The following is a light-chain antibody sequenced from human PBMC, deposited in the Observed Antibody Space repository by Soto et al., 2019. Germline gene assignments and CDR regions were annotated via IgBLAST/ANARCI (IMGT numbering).Light chain of an antibody. J-gene: IGKJ4*01. CDR2: VAS. Sequence: DTQLTHSPSFLSASIWDRATLTFRASQGFISYLAWYQQKPGEAPKLLIYVASTWHSGLPSRFSGSGSGTEFTLTINSLQPEDFATYYCQQLNSFPLTFGRGTKVDIK. CDR3: QQLNSFPLT. CDR1: QGFISY. V-gene: IGKV1-9*01.